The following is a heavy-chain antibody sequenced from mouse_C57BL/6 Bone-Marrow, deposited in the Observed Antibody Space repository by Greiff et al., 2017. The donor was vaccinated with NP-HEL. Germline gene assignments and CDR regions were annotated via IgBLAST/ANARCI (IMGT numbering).Heavy chain of an antibody. V-gene: IGHV5-9*01. J-gene: IGHJ4*01. CDR1: GFTFSSYT. CDR2: ISGGGGNT. CDR3: ARQSPFITTGYAMDY. Sequence: EVMLVESGGGLVKPGGSLKLSCAASGFTFSSYTMSWVRQTPEKRLEWVATISGGGGNTYYPDSVKGRFTISRDNAKNTLYLQMSSLRSEDTALYYCARQSPFITTGYAMDYWGQGTSVTVSS. D-gene: IGHD1-1*01.